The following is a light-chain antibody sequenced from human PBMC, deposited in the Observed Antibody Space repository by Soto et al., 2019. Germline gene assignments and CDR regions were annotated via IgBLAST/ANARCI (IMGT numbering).Light chain of an antibody. V-gene: IGLV1-44*01. CDR3: AAWDDSLNGYV. CDR2: TNN. CDR1: SSNIGSNA. Sequence: QSVLTQPPSASGTPGQRVTISCSGGSSNIGSNAVNWYQHLPGTAPKLLIYTNNQRPSGVPNRFSGSKSGTSASLAISGLLSEDEADYYCAAWDDSLNGYVFGTGTKLTVL. J-gene: IGLJ1*01.